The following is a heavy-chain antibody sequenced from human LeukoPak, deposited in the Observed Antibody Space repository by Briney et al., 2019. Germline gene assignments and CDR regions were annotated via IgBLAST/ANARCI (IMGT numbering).Heavy chain of an antibody. J-gene: IGHJ4*02. Sequence: SETLSLTCTVSGGSISSYSWSWIRQPPGKGLEWIGYIYYSGSTNYNPSLKSRVTISVDTSKNQFSLKLSSVTAADTAVYYCARRRDGYNLFDYWGQGTLVTVSS. D-gene: IGHD5-24*01. V-gene: IGHV4-59*08. CDR2: IYYSGST. CDR1: GGSISSYS. CDR3: ARRRDGYNLFDY.